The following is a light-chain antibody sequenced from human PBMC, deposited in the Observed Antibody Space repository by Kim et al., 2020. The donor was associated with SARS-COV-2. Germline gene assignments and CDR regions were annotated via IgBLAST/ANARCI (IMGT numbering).Light chain of an antibody. CDR1: QIISSY. CDR2: AAS. Sequence: DIQMTQSPPSLSASVGDRVSITCRASQIISSYLNWYQQKPGKAPKLLMYAASTLQSGVPSRFSGSGAGTDFTLTITSLQPEDSATYYCQQSYSSPYTFGQGTKLEI. V-gene: IGKV1-39*01. J-gene: IGKJ2*01. CDR3: QQSYSSPYT.